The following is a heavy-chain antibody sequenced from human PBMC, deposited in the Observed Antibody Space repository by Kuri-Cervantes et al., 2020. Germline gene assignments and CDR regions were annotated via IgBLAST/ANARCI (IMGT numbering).Heavy chain of an antibody. J-gene: IGHJ2*01. D-gene: IGHD2-15*01. V-gene: IGHV3-30*01. CDR3: ARDRRYCSGGTCYPFFWYFDL. CDR2: ISYDGTNK. Sequence: GESLKISCAASGFTFSSYAMHWVRQAPGKGLEWVAVISYDGTNKYYADSVKGRFTISRDNSKNTLYLQMNSLRAEDTAVYYCARDRRYCSGGTCYPFFWYFDLWGRGTLVTVSS. CDR1: GFTFSSYA.